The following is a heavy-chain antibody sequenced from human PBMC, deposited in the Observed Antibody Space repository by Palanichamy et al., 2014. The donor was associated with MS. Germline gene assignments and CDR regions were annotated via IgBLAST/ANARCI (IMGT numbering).Heavy chain of an antibody. Sequence: QVQLVQSGAELKKPGASVRVSCKASGYTFTTYDLSRVRQATGQGLEWLGWMSPKSGNTGYAQKFQGRVTMTRDISINTAYMELTSLTSEDTAVYYCARGEGWGATSWYFDLWGRGTLVTVHS. D-gene: IGHD6-19*01. J-gene: IGHJ2*01. V-gene: IGHV1-8*01. CDR2: MSPKSGNT. CDR3: ARGEGWGATSWYFDL. CDR1: GYTFTTYD.